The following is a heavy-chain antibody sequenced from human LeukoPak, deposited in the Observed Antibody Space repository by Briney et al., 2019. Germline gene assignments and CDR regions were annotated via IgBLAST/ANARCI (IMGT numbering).Heavy chain of an antibody. V-gene: IGHV3-23*01. CDR1: GFTFSSYA. D-gene: IGHD2-15*01. CDR3: ARLPNYYFDY. Sequence: PGGSLRLSCAASGFTFSSYAMSWVRQAPGKGLEWVSAISGSGGSTYYADSVKGRFTISRDNSKNTLFLQMNSLRAEDTALYYFARLPNYYFDYWDQGTLVTVSS. J-gene: IGHJ4*02. CDR2: ISGSGGST.